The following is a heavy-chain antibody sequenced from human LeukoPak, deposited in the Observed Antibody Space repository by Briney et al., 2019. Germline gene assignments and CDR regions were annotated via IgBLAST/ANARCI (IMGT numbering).Heavy chain of an antibody. CDR2: INPSGGST. CDR3: ARGSGSSSLDYFDY. Sequence: ASVKVSCKAPGYTFTSYYMHWVRQAPGQGLKWMGMINPSGGSTNYARKFQGRVTMARDTSTSTVYMELSSLRSEDTAVYYCARGSGSSSLDYFDYWGQGTLVTVSS. J-gene: IGHJ4*02. V-gene: IGHV1-46*01. D-gene: IGHD1-26*01. CDR1: GYTFTSYY.